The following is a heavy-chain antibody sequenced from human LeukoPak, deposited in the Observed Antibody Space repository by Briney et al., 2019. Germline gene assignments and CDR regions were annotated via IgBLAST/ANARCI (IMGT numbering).Heavy chain of an antibody. CDR1: GGSFSGYY. D-gene: IGHD1-26*01. CDR2: INHSGST. J-gene: IGHJ4*02. CDR3: ARGPEWELHYFDY. V-gene: IGHV4-34*01. Sequence: PSETLSLTCAVYGGSFSGYYWSWIRQPPGKGLEWIGEINHSGSTNYNLSLKSRVTISVDTSKNQFSLKLSSVTAADTAVYYCARGPEWELHYFDYWGQGTLVTVSS.